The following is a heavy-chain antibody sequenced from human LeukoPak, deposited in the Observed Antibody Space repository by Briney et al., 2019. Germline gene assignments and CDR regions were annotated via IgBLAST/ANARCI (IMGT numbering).Heavy chain of an antibody. CDR1: GFTFSTYA. D-gene: IGHD3-22*01. CDR2: ISGSGGST. V-gene: IGHV3-23*01. CDR3: AKDSYYYDTSGYDYFDY. Sequence: GGSLRLSCAASGFTFSTYAMSWVRQAPGKGLEWVSTISGSGGSTYYADSVKGRFTISRDNSKNTLYLQMNSLRAEDTAVYYCAKDSYYYDTSGYDYFDYWGQGTLVTVSS. J-gene: IGHJ4*02.